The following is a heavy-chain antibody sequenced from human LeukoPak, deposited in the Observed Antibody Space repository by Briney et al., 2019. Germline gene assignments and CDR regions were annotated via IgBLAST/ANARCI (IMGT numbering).Heavy chain of an antibody. CDR1: GGSFSGYY. Sequence: PSETLSLTCAVYGGSFSGYYWSWIRQPPGKGLEWIGEINHSGSTNYNPSLKSRVTISVDTSKNQFSLKLSSVTAADTAVYYCARDHPQGDYYDSSRAFDIWGQGTMVTVSS. D-gene: IGHD3-22*01. CDR2: INHSGST. CDR3: ARDHPQGDYYDSSRAFDI. J-gene: IGHJ3*02. V-gene: IGHV4-34*01.